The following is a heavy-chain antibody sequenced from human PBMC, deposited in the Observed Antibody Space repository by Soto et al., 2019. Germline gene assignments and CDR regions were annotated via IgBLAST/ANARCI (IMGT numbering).Heavy chain of an antibody. CDR3: ARDPRITIFGVDLDAFDI. D-gene: IGHD3-3*01. CDR2: ISAYNGNT. V-gene: IGHV1-18*04. CDR1: GYTFTSYG. J-gene: IGHJ3*02. Sequence: GASVKVSCKASGYTFTSYGISWVRQAPGQGLEWMGWISAYNGNTNYAQKLQGRVTMTTDTSTSTAYMELRSLRSDDTAVYYCARDPRITIFGVDLDAFDIWGKGTMVTVSS.